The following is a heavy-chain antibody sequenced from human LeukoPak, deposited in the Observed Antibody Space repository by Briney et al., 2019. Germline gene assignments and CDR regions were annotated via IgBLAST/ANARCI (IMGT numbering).Heavy chain of an antibody. CDR1: GFDFSSYV. J-gene: IGHJ3*02. D-gene: IGHD6-19*01. Sequence: GGSLTLSCLASGFDFSSYVMHWVRQAPGKGLKSVSVISSKGGTTDYTDSVKGRFNVSRDNSQNTLFLEMSSLRAEDTAVYYCVRHSVTQSTSGWYGALEIWGQGTMVIVSS. CDR3: VRHSVTQSTSGWYGALEI. V-gene: IGHV3-64D*06. CDR2: ISSKGGTT.